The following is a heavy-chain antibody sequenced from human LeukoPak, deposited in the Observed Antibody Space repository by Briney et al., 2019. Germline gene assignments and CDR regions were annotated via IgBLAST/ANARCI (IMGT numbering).Heavy chain of an antibody. CDR3: AKDQGSGSFYFDY. CDR2: ISGSGGST. J-gene: IGHJ4*02. V-gene: IGHV3-23*01. D-gene: IGHD1-26*01. Sequence: GGSLRLSCAASGFTFSSYAMSWVRQAPGKGLEWVSAISGSGGSTYYADSVMGRFTISRDNSKNTLYLQMNSLRAEDTAVYYCAKDQGSGSFYFDYWGQGTLVTVSS. CDR1: GFTFSSYA.